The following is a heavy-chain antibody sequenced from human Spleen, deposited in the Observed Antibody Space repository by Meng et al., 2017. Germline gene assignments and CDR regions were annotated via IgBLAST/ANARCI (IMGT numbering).Heavy chain of an antibody. CDR2: ISGSGGST. Sequence: GESLKISCAASGFTFSSYAMSWVRQAPGKGLEWVSAISGSGGSTYYADSVKGRFTISRDNSKNTLYLQMNSLRAEDTAVYYCARFGEVLSTNDAFDIWGQGTMVTVSS. CDR3: ARFGEVLSTNDAFDI. J-gene: IGHJ3*02. CDR1: GFTFSSYA. D-gene: IGHD3-10*01. V-gene: IGHV3-23*01.